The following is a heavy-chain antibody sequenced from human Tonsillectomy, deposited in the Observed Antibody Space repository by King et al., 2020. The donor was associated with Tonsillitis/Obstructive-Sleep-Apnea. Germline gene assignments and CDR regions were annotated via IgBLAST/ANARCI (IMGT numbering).Heavy chain of an antibody. CDR1: GFTFSTYA. Sequence: QVQLVESGGGVVQPGRSLRLSCAASGFTFSTYAMHWVRQAPGKGLEWIAVISYDRNNKYYADSVKGRFTISRDNSKNTLYLQMNSLRAEDTAVYYCARDSEPECINGGCYPAGYWGQGTLVTV. CDR2: ISYDRNNK. J-gene: IGHJ4*02. D-gene: IGHD2-8*01. V-gene: IGHV3-30*04. CDR3: ARDSEPECINGGCYPAGY.